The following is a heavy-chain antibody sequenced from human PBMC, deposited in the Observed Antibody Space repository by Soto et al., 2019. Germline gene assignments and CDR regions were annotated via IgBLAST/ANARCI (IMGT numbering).Heavy chain of an antibody. CDR2: INPNNGDT. Sequence: QVHLEQSGAEEKRPGASVQISCKASGYTFITYFLHWLRQAPGQRLEWMGWINPNNGDTSLSQKFQGRLTGTRDTFASTVYMDLSSLTSEDTAVYYCARGPRSGAFDIWGQGTMVTVSS. V-gene: IGHV1-3*05. CDR3: ARGPRSGAFDI. CDR1: GYTFITYF. J-gene: IGHJ3*02.